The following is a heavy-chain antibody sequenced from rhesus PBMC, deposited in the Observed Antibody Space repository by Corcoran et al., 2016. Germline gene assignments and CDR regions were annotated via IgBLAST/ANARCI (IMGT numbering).Heavy chain of an antibody. CDR3: ARLGIAAGWNDY. V-gene: IGHV4-65*01. CDR1: GGSISCTNW. J-gene: IGHJ4*01. CDR2: ISGSSVST. Sequence: QVQLQESGPGLVKPSETLSLTCAVSGGSISCTNWWSWIRKPPGKGLEWIGYISGSSVSTYYNPSLKSRVTISTDTSKNQFSLKLSSVTAADTAVYYCARLGIAAGWNDYWGQGVLVTVSS. D-gene: IGHD6-13*01.